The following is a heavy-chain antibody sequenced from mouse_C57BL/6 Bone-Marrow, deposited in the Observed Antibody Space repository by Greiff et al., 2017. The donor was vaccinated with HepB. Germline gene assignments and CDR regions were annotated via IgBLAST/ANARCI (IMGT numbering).Heavy chain of an antibody. CDR2: ISYDGSN. V-gene: IGHV3-6*01. CDR1: GYSITSGYY. D-gene: IGHD2-4*01. J-gene: IGHJ2*01. Sequence: VQLKQSGPGLVKPSQSLSLTCSVTGYSITSGYYWNWIRQFPGNKLEWMGYISYDGSNNYNPSLKNRISITRDTSKNQFFLKLNSVTTEDTATYYCATTMITPFDYWGQGTTLTVSS. CDR3: ATTMITPFDY.